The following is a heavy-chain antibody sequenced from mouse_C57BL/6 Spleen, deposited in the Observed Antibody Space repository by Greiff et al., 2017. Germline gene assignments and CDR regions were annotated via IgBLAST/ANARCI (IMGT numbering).Heavy chain of an antibody. CDR3: ARGGGLHYYAMDY. J-gene: IGHJ4*01. V-gene: IGHV1-4*01. CDR1: GYTFTSYT. CDR2: INPSSGYT. D-gene: IGHD2-4*01. Sequence: VQLQQSGAELARPGASVKMSCKASGYTFTSYTMHWVKQRPGQGLEWIGYINPSSGYTKYNQKFKDKATLTADKSSSTAYMQLSSLTSEDSAVYYCARGGGLHYYAMDYWGQGTSVTVSS.